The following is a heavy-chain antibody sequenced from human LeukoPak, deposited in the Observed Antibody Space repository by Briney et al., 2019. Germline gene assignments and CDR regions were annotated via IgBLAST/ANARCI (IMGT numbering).Heavy chain of an antibody. V-gene: IGHV3-23*01. CDR3: ARGSTYDFWSGDALDV. D-gene: IGHD3-3*01. CDR2: ISGSAEKT. CDR1: GFAFSNHA. Sequence: GGSLRLSCAASGFAFSNHAMTWVRQAPGKGLEWVSSISGSAEKTYYADSVKGRFTISRDSSQKILNLQMDNLRVEDTAIYYCARGSTYDFWSGDALDVWGQGTMVTVAS. J-gene: IGHJ3*01.